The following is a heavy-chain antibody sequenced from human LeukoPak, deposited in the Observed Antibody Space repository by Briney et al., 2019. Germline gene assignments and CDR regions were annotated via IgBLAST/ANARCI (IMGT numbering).Heavy chain of an antibody. V-gene: IGHV4-59*11. CDR3: ARGGSAAKYYFDS. J-gene: IGHJ4*02. CDR1: NDSISPLY. CDR2: IFYNGTT. Sequence: SETLSLTCTVSNDSISPLYWGWIRQPPGKGLEFIGYIFYNGTTNFNPSLKSRVTLSVDTSKNQFSLRLNSVTAADTAVYYCARGGSAAKYYFDSWGQGTLVTVSS. D-gene: IGHD6-13*01.